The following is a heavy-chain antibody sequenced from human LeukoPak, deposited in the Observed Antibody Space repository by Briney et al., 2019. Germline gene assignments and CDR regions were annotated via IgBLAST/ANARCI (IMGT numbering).Heavy chain of an antibody. D-gene: IGHD3-22*01. J-gene: IGHJ4*02. V-gene: IGHV1-3*01. CDR2: INAGNGDT. Sequence: ASVKVSCKASGYTFTSYAMHWVRQAPGQRLEWMGWINAGNGDTKYSQEFQGRVTITRDTSTSTAYMELRSLRSDDTAVYYCARVVSTMIVVVIHWGLDYWGQGTLVTVSS. CDR3: ARVVSTMIVVVIHWGLDY. CDR1: GYTFTSYA.